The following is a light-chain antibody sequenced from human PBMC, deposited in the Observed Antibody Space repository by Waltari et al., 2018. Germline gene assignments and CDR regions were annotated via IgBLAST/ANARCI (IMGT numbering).Light chain of an antibody. J-gene: IGLJ1*01. Sequence: QPVLTQPPSVSGAPGQRVTISCTGSSSNLGANYDVHWYQQLPGTAPKPLIYVNNNRPPGVPDRFSGSKSGTSASLAITGLQAEDEADYYCQSYDSSLSAYVFGAGTKVTVL. CDR3: QSYDSSLSAYV. CDR1: SSNLGANYD. V-gene: IGLV1-40*01. CDR2: VNN.